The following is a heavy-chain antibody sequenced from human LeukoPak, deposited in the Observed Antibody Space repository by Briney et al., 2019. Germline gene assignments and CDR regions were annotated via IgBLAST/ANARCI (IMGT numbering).Heavy chain of an antibody. CDR1: GYTFTSYG. V-gene: IGHV1-18*04. Sequence: ASVKVSCKASGYTFTSYGISWVRQAPGQGLEWMGWISAYNCNTNYAQKLQGRVTKTTDTSTSTAYMELRSLRSDDTAVYYCARDRYCSGGSCPRAAGWFDPWGQGTLVTVSS. CDR2: ISAYNCNT. D-gene: IGHD2-15*01. CDR3: ARDRYCSGGSCPRAAGWFDP. J-gene: IGHJ5*02.